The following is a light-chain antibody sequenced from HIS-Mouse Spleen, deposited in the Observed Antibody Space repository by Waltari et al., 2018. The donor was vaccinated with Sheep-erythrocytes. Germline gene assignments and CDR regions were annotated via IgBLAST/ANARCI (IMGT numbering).Light chain of an antibody. V-gene: IGLV2-11*01. Sequence: QSALTQPRSVSGSPGQSVTISCTGTRRDVGGDNYVSWYQQHPGKAPKLMIYDVSKRPSGVPDRFSGSKSGNTASLTISGLQAEDEADYYCCSYAGSYNHVFATGTKVTVL. J-gene: IGLJ1*01. CDR1: RRDVGGDNY. CDR3: CSYAGSYNHV. CDR2: DVS.